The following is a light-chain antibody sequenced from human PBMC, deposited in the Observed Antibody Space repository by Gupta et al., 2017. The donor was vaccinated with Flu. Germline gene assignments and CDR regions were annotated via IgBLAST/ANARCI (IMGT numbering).Light chain of an antibody. CDR2: DSS. Sequence: EVVLTQSPATLSVSPGETATLSCRANQTIRNNLAWYQQRPGQAPNLLIYDSSPRAPGVPARCSGRGSGTDFSLVITGLQSEDFAIYCCQQYNNWPPITFGQGTRL. J-gene: IGKJ5*01. CDR1: QTIRNN. CDR3: QQYNNWPPIT. V-gene: IGKV3-15*01.